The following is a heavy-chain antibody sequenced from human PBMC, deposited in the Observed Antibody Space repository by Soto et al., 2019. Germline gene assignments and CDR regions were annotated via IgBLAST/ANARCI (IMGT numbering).Heavy chain of an antibody. V-gene: IGHV3-23*01. CDR3: AKVETTVGYSRTYYENY. D-gene: IGHD1-26*01. Sequence: GGSLRLSCAASGFTFSNYAMNWVRQAPGRGLEWVSGINDSGGSTYYADSVKGRFTISRDNSKNTLYLQMNSLRAEDTAVYYCAKVETTVGYSRTYYENYWGQGTLVTVSS. J-gene: IGHJ4*02. CDR1: GFTFSNYA. CDR2: INDSGGST.